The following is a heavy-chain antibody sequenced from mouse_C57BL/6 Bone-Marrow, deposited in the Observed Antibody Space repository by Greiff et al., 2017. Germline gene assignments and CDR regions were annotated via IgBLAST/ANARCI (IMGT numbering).Heavy chain of an antibody. Sequence: VQLQQSGAELMKPGASVKLSCKATGYTFTGYWIEWVKQRPGHGLEWIGEILPGSGSPNYNEKLKGKATFTADTSSNTAYMQLSSLTTEDSAIYSWARGGYYGPWYFDVWGTGTTVTVSS. CDR2: ILPGSGSP. D-gene: IGHD1-1*01. V-gene: IGHV1-9*01. CDR3: ARGGYYGPWYFDV. CDR1: GYTFTGYW. J-gene: IGHJ1*03.